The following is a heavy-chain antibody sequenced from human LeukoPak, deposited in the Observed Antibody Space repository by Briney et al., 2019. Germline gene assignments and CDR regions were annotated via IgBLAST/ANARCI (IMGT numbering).Heavy chain of an antibody. J-gene: IGHJ6*02. CDR1: GFTFSNYE. Sequence: GGSLRLSCAASGFTFSNYEMNWVRQAPGKGLEWVSYITSSGSTIYYADSVKGRFTISRDNAKNSLYLQMNSLRAEDTAVYYCLRDRVVVAGRRNRNYGLDVWGQGTTVTVSS. CDR3: LRDRVVVAGRRNRNYGLDV. CDR2: ITSSGSTI. D-gene: IGHD6-19*01. V-gene: IGHV3-48*03.